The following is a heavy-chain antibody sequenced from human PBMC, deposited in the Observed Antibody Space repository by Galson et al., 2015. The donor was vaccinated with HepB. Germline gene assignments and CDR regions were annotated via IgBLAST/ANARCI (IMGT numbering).Heavy chain of an antibody. J-gene: IGHJ3*02. CDR1: GFTFDDYA. V-gene: IGHV3-9*01. CDR2: IGWNSATI. Sequence: SLRLSCAVSGFTFDDYAMHWVRQVPGKGLEWVAGIGWNSATIGYAESVKGRFTISRENAKNSLYLQMNSLRAEDTALYYCAKDIRYCASGSRNGDAFDIWGQGTMVTVSS. CDR3: AKDIRYCASGSRNGDAFDI. D-gene: IGHD2-8*01.